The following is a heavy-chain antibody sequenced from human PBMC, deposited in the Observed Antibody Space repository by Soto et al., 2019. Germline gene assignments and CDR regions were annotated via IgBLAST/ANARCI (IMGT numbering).Heavy chain of an antibody. CDR3: ARGSTSTKYYYYYYMDV. J-gene: IGHJ6*03. CDR1: GGSISSGGYY. D-gene: IGHD2-2*01. V-gene: IGHV4-31*03. Sequence: SETLSLTCTVSGGSISSGGYYWSWIRQHPGKGLEWIGYIYYSGSTYYNPSLKSRVTISVDTSKNQFSLKLSSVTAADTAVYYCARGSTSTKYYYYYYMDVWGKGTTVTVSS. CDR2: IYYSGST.